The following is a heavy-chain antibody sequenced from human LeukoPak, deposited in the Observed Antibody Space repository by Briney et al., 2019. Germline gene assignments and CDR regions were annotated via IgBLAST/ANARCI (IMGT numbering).Heavy chain of an antibody. J-gene: IGHJ6*03. CDR3: AALWGSSWYYYYMDV. CDR2: IVVGSGNT. V-gene: IGHV1-58*01. CDR1: GFTFTSSA. D-gene: IGHD6-13*01. Sequence: ASVKVSFKASGFTFTSSAVQWVRQGRGQRQEWIGWIVVGSGNTNYAQKFQERVTITRDMSTSTAYMELSSLRSEDTAVYYCAALWGSSWYYYYMDVWGKGTTVTVSS.